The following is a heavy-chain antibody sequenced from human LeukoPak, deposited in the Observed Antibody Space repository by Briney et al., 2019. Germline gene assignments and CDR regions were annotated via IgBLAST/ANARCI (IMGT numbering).Heavy chain of an antibody. D-gene: IGHD3-16*01. Sequence: SETLSLTCAVYGGSFSGYYWSWIRQPAGKGLEWIGRIYTSGSTNYNPSLKSRVTISVDTSKNQFSLKLSSVTAADTAVYYCARDHGDYYYYMDVWGKGTTVTISS. CDR2: IYTSGST. V-gene: IGHV4-4*07. CDR1: GGSFSGYY. CDR3: ARDHGDYYYYMDV. J-gene: IGHJ6*03.